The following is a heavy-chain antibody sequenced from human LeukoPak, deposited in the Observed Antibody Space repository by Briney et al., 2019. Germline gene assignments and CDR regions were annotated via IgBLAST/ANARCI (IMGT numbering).Heavy chain of an antibody. Sequence: GGSLRLSCAASGFTFSSYSMNWVRQAPGKGLEWVSSISSSSSYIYYADSVKGRFTIFRDNAKNSLYLQMNSLRAEDTAVYYCAREAAAGSAAFDIWGQGTMVTVSS. CDR3: AREAAAGSAAFDI. CDR2: ISSSSSYI. CDR1: GFTFSSYS. J-gene: IGHJ3*02. D-gene: IGHD6-13*01. V-gene: IGHV3-21*01.